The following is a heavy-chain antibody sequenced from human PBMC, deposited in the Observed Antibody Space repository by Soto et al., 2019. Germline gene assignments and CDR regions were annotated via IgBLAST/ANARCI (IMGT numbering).Heavy chain of an antibody. D-gene: IGHD7-27*01. J-gene: IGHJ3*02. CDR2: ITPIAETT. Sequence: QAQLVQSGAEVRKPGSSVRVSCRASGGPFTRYAVSWVRQAPGQGLEWIGGITPIAETTNYAQKFRGRLSLTADETTDTVHMELRRLTSDDTAVDFCAKGVAPGQTADLLAFDIWGQGSRVTVSS. V-gene: IGHV1-69*01. CDR1: GGPFTRYA. CDR3: AKGVAPGQTADLLAFDI.